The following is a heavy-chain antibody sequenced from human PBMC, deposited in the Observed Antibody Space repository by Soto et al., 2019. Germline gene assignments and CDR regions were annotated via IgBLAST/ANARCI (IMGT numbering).Heavy chain of an antibody. V-gene: IGHV1-46*01. D-gene: IGHD2-21*02. CDR2: INTGNGDT. J-gene: IGHJ4*02. CDR1: GYSFTSYF. Sequence: QVQLVQSGAEVEKPGASVKVSCKESGYSFTSYFIHWVRQARGQGLEWMGIINTGNGDTNYPQRFRDRVTLTRDTSTSTAYMELRSLRSDDTAMYYCVREMSGGDWNYWGQGTLVTVSS. CDR3: VREMSGGDWNY.